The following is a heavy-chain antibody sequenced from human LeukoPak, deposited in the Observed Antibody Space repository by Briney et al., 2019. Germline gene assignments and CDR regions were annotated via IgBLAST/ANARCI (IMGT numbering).Heavy chain of an antibody. CDR2: MNPNSGNT. CDR1: GYTFTSYD. V-gene: IGHV1-8*01. D-gene: IGHD7-27*01. Sequence: ASVKVSRKASGYTFTSYDINWVRQATGQGLEWMGWMNPNSGNTGYAQKFQGRVTMTRNTSISTAYMELSSLRSEDTAVYYCARGGLGTMEYLDNWFDPWGQGTLVTVSS. CDR3: ARGGLGTMEYLDNWFDP. J-gene: IGHJ5*02.